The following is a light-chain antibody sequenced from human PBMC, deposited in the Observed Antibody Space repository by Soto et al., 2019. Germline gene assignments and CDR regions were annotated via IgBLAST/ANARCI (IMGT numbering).Light chain of an antibody. Sequence: QAVVTQPPSVSGAPGQRVTISCTGSSSNIGAGYDVHWYQHFPGTAPKLLIFGDNNRPSGVPDRFSGSKSGTSASLAITGLQAEDEADYYCQSYDRSLSGSVFGGGTKVTVL. CDR1: SSNIGAGYD. J-gene: IGLJ2*01. V-gene: IGLV1-40*01. CDR3: QSYDRSLSGSV. CDR2: GDN.